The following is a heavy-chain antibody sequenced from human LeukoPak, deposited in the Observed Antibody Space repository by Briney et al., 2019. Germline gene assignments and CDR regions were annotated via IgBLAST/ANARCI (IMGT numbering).Heavy chain of an antibody. CDR3: ARGYYDIFVGVFYGMDV. V-gene: IGHV4-34*01. J-gene: IGHJ6*02. D-gene: IGHD3-9*01. CDR2: INHSGST. Sequence: SETLSLTCAVYGGSFSGYYWSWLRQPPGKGLEWIGEINHSGSTNYNPSLKSRVTISVDTSKNQFSLKLSSVTAADTAVYYCARGYYDIFVGVFYGMDVWGQGTTVTVSS. CDR1: GGSFSGYY.